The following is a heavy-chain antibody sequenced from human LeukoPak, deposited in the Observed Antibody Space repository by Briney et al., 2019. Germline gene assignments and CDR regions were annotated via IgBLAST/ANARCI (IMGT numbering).Heavy chain of an antibody. V-gene: IGHV3-33*01. D-gene: IGHD6-19*01. CDR3: ARDTGSGWYWIDY. CDR1: GFTFSSYG. J-gene: IGHJ4*02. CDR2: IWYDGSNK. Sequence: GGSLRLSCAASGFTFSSYGMHWVRQAPGKGLEWVAVIWYDGSNKYYADSVKGRFTISRDNSKNTLYLQMNSLRAEDMAVYYCARDTGSGWYWIDYWGQGTLATVSS.